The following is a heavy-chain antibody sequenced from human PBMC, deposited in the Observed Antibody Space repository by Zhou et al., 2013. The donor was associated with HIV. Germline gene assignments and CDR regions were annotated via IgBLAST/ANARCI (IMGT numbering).Heavy chain of an antibody. CDR2: IFPLILST. Sequence: QVHLVQSGAEVKKPGSSVKVSCKASGGSFNSFSITWVRQAPGQGLECLGGIFPLILSTNYAQKFQDRVTITADESTNTTFMELSSLTSDDTAVYYCAINPDYGGNLRLGALDIWGQGTMVLVSS. J-gene: IGHJ3*02. CDR1: GGSFNSFS. D-gene: IGHD2-21*02. CDR3: AINPDYGGNLRLGALDI. V-gene: IGHV1-69*12.